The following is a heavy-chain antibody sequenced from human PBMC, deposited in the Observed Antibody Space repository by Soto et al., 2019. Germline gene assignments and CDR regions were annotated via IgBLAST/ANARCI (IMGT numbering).Heavy chain of an antibody. CDR1: GGSIRSGDYY. Sequence: PSETLSLTCTVSGGSIRSGDYYWSWIRQLPGKGLEWIGYIYYSGSTYYNPSLKSRVTMSIDMAKNQFSLTLSSVTAADTAVYYCSRDQMGSLDYWGQGTLVTVPP. D-gene: IGHD3-10*01. J-gene: IGHJ4*02. CDR2: IYYSGST. CDR3: SRDQMGSLDY. V-gene: IGHV4-61*08.